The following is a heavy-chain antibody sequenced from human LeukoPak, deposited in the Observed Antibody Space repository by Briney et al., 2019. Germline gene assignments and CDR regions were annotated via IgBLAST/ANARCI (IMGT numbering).Heavy chain of an antibody. CDR3: ARDARYRTTEAPLDY. CDR1: GFTFSSYS. D-gene: IGHD4-17*01. J-gene: IGHJ4*02. Sequence: GGSLRLSCAASGFTFSSYSMNWVRQAPGKGLEWVSYISSSSSTIYYADSVKGRFTISRDNAKNSLYLQVNSLRDEDTAVYYCARDARYRTTEAPLDYWGQGTLVTVSS. V-gene: IGHV3-48*02. CDR2: ISSSSSTI.